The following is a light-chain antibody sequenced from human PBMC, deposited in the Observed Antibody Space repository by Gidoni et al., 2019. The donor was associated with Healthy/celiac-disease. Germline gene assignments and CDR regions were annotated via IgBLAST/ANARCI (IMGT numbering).Light chain of an antibody. J-gene: IGLJ2*01. V-gene: IGLV6-57*03. CDR3: QSYDSSNYVV. Sequence: FIVTKPHFVPEISGKTVTISCTRSSGSIASNYVQWYQQRPGSAPTTVIFEDNQRPSGVPDRFSGSIDSSSNSASLTISGLKTEDEADYYCQSYDSSNYVVFGGGTKLTVL. CDR1: SGSIASNY. CDR2: EDN.